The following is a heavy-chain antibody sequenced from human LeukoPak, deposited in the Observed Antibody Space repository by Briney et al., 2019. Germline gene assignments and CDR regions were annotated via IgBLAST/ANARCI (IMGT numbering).Heavy chain of an antibody. V-gene: IGHV3-11*01. J-gene: IGHJ4*02. CDR1: GFTFSDYY. Sequence: PGGSLRLSCAASGFTFSDYYMSWIRQAPGKGLEWISYISSSGSTIYYADSVKGRFTMPRDNAKSSLYLQVNSLRAEDTAIYYCARRRDYFDYWGQGTLVTVSS. CDR3: ARRRDYFDY. CDR2: ISSSGSTI.